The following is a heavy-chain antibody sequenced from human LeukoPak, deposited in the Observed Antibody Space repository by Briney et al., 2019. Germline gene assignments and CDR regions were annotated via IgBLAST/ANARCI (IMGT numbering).Heavy chain of an antibody. CDR3: ARKMMSYYDSSGYPMPPDY. V-gene: IGHV3-30-3*01. CDR1: GFTFSSYW. D-gene: IGHD3-22*01. Sequence: PGGSLRLSCAASGFTFSSYWMHWVRQAPGEGLEWVALISFDGNNKYYSDSVKGRFTISRDNSKNTLYLQMNSLRAEDTAVYYCARKMMSYYDSSGYPMPPDYWGQGTLVTVSS. CDR2: ISFDGNNK. J-gene: IGHJ4*02.